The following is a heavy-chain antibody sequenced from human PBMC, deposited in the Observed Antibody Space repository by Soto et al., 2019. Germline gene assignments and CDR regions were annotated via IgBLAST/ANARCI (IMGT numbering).Heavy chain of an antibody. Sequence: QVHLVESGGGVVQPGRSLRLSCVGSGFTFSNYGMNWVRQVPGKGLEWVAVIWHDGSEEYYVDSVKGRFTISRDNSRNTLYLQMNNLRAEDTAVYYCEAANYDSTGCYGNYWGQGALVTFSP. CDR1: GFTFSNYG. D-gene: IGHD3-22*01. CDR2: IWHDGSEE. CDR3: EAANYDSTGCYGNY. J-gene: IGHJ4*02. V-gene: IGHV3-33*01.